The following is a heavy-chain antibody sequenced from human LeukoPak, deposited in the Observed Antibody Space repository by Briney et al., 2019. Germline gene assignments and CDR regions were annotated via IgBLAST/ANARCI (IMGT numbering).Heavy chain of an antibody. J-gene: IGHJ3*02. D-gene: IGHD3-22*01. CDR1: GGSISSGSYY. Sequence: PSETLSLTCTVSGGSISSGSYYWSWIRQPAGKGLEWIGRIYTSGSTNYNPSLKSRVTISVDTSKNQFSLKLSSVTAADTAVYYCARDDYYDSSGRAFDIWGQGTMVTVSS. V-gene: IGHV4-61*02. CDR2: IYTSGST. CDR3: ARDDYYDSSGRAFDI.